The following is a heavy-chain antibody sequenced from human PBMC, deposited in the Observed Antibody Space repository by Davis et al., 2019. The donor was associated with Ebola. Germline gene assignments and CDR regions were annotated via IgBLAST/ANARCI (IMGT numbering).Heavy chain of an antibody. J-gene: IGHJ4*02. V-gene: IGHV3-53*01. CDR3: ASGPYGDYFDY. CDR2: IYSGGST. CDR1: GFTVSSNY. D-gene: IGHD4-17*01. Sequence: PGGSLRLSCAASGFTVSSNYMSWVRQAPGKGLEWVPVIYSGGSTYYADSVTGRFTLSSDNSKNTLYLQMNSRRAEDTAVYYCASGPYGDYFDYWGQGTLVTVSS.